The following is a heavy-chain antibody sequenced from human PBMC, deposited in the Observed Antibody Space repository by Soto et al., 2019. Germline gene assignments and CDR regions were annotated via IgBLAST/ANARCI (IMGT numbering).Heavy chain of an antibody. V-gene: IGHV4-59*01. D-gene: IGHD6-19*01. J-gene: IGHJ4*02. Sequence: SETLSLTCTVSGGSISSYYWSWIRQPPGKGLEWIGYIYYSGSTNYNPSLKSRVTISVDTSKNQFSLKLSSVTAADTAVYYCARLQIAVAAPGYFDYWGQGTLVTVSS. CDR2: IYYSGST. CDR3: ARLQIAVAAPGYFDY. CDR1: GGSISSYY.